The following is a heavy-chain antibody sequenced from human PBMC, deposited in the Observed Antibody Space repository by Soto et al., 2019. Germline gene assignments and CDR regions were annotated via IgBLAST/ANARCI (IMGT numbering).Heavy chain of an antibody. Sequence: GGSLRLSCAASGFTFSSYAMHWVRQAPGKGLEWVAVISYDGSNKYYADSVKGRFTISRDNSKNTLYLQMNSLRAEDTAVYYCARESEPANIVATTRAGGMDVWGQGTTVTVSS. D-gene: IGHD5-12*01. CDR3: ARESEPANIVATTRAGGMDV. CDR1: GFTFSSYA. CDR2: ISYDGSNK. V-gene: IGHV3-30-3*01. J-gene: IGHJ6*02.